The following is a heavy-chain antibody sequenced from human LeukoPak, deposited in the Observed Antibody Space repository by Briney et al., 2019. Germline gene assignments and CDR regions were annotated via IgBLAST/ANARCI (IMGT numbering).Heavy chain of an antibody. Sequence: GGSLRLSCAVSGFTFTNAWMNWVRQAPGKGLEWVGRVRAKTDGGTTGYAAPVKGRFSISRDDSTNTVYLQMNSLITEDTAIYYCAADTPVPLAQIDYWGQGALVTVSS. V-gene: IGHV3-15*01. CDR1: GFTFTNAW. D-gene: IGHD2/OR15-2a*01. CDR3: AADTPVPLAQIDY. CDR2: VRAKTDGGTT. J-gene: IGHJ4*02.